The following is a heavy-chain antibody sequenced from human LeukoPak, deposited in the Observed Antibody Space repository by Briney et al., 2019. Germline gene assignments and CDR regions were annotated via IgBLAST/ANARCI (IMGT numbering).Heavy chain of an antibody. Sequence: GGSLRLSCAASGFTVSSNYMSWVRQAPGKGLEWVAFIQYDGSNKYYADSVKGRFTISRDNSKNTLFLQMNGLRAEDTAVYYCAKDPFIVVVVAAPYFDSWGQGTLVTVSS. J-gene: IGHJ4*02. CDR1: GFTVSSNY. V-gene: IGHV3-30*02. CDR3: AKDPFIVVVVAAPYFDS. D-gene: IGHD2-15*01. CDR2: IQYDGSNK.